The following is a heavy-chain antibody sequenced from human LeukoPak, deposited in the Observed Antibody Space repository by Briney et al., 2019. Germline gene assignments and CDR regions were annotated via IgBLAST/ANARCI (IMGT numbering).Heavy chain of an antibody. J-gene: IGHJ4*02. D-gene: IGHD2-15*01. CDR1: GDSISSGGYY. Sequence: PSQTLSLTCTVSGDSISSGGYYWSWIRQPAGKGLEWIGRINTSVGTSYNPSLNGRVTISVDTSKNQFSLKLSSVTAADTAVYYCARVGCSGGSCYGPDYWGQGTLVTVSS. CDR3: ARVGCSGGSCYGPDY. V-gene: IGHV4-61*02. CDR2: INTSVGT.